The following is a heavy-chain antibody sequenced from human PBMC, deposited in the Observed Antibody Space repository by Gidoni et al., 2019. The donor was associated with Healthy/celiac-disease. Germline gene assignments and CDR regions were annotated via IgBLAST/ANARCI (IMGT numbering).Heavy chain of an antibody. CDR2: IYYSGST. CDR1: GGSISRYY. V-gene: IGHV4-59*01. D-gene: IGHD3-3*01. J-gene: IGHJ6*03. Sequence: QVQLQESGPGLVKPSETLSLTCTVSGGSISRYYWRWIRQPPGKGLEWIGYIYYSGSTNYNPSLKSRVTISVDTSKNQFSLKLSSVTAADTAVYYCARLYYDFWSGSTEYYYYYYMDVWGKGTTVTVSS. CDR3: ARLYYDFWSGSTEYYYYYYMDV.